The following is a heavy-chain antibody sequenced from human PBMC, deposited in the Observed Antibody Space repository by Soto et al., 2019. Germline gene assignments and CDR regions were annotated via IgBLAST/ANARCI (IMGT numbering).Heavy chain of an antibody. V-gene: IGHV3-23*01. Sequence: GGSLRLSCAASGFTFSSYAMSWVRQAPGKGLEWVSAISGSGGSTYYADSGKGRFTISRDKSKNTLYLQMNSLRAEDTAVYYCAKIAPRGDSSGYYGHWNFDYWGQGTLVTVSS. J-gene: IGHJ4*02. D-gene: IGHD3-22*01. CDR3: AKIAPRGDSSGYYGHWNFDY. CDR1: GFTFSSYA. CDR2: ISGSGGST.